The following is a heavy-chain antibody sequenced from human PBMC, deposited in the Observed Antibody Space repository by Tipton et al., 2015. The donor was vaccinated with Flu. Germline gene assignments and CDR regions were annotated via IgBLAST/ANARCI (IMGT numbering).Heavy chain of an antibody. Sequence: TLSLTCTVSGYSISSGYYWGWIRQPPGKGLEWIGSIYHSGSTYYNPSLKSRVTISVDTSKNQFSLKLSSVTAADTAVYYCARSPSYSGSGNYPYYFDFWGQGTLVTVSS. V-gene: IGHV4-38-2*02. J-gene: IGHJ4*02. D-gene: IGHD3-10*01. CDR1: GYSISSGYY. CDR2: IYHSGST. CDR3: ARSPSYSGSGNYPYYFDF.